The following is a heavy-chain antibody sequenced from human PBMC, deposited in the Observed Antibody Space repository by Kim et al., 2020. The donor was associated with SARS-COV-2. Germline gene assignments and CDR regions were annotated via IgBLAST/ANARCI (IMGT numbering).Heavy chain of an antibody. CDR3: GSAPVATRGGDYPYYMAV. V-gene: IGHV3-66*01. CDR1: GFSVRSTY. D-gene: IGHD2-15*01. J-gene: IGHJ6*03. CDR2: FYIGGDT. Sequence: GGSLRLSCAASGFSVRSTYMSWVRQVPGKGLEWVSVFYIGGDTYYADSVKGRFTISRDSSKNMLLLQMKSLRAEDTAVDYCGSAPVATRGGDYPYYMAV.